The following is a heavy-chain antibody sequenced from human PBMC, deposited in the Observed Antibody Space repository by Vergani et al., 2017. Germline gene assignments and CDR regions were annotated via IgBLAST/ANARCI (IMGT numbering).Heavy chain of an antibody. V-gene: IGHV1-18*01. CDR3: AGDWWRVMGNTQRRAVGFDI. CDR2: ISAYVNDT. Sequence: QVQLVQSGAEVTKPGASVKVSCKASGYTFRSYGINWVRQAPGQGLEWLGWISAYVNDTNSAQKFQGRVTMTRETSTSTAYMELRSLRSDDTAVYYCAGDWWRVMGNTQRRAVGFDIWGQGTMVTVSS. J-gene: IGHJ3*02. CDR1: GYTFRSYG. D-gene: IGHD2-8*02.